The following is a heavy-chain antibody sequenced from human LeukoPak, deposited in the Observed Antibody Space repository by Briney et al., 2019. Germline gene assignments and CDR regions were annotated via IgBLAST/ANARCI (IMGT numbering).Heavy chain of an antibody. J-gene: IGHJ4*02. CDR1: GYTLTGYF. D-gene: IGHD3-10*01. CDR3: ARGARHGSGIPSNY. Sequence: GASVKVSCKASGYTLTGYFLHWVRQAPGQGLEWMGWINADSGATNYAQKFQGRVTMTRNTSISTAYMELSSLRSEDTAVYYCARGARHGSGIPSNYWGQGTLVTVSS. V-gene: IGHV1-2*02. CDR2: INADSGAT.